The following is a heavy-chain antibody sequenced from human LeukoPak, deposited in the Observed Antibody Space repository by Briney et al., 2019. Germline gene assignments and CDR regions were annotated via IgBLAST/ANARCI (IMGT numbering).Heavy chain of an antibody. D-gene: IGHD1/OR15-1a*01. CDR2: INPSGGST. J-gene: IGHJ4*02. Sequence: ASVKVSCKASGYTFTSYYMHWVRQAPGQGLEWMGIINPSGGSTSYAQKFQGRVTMTRDTSTSTAYMELRSLRSDDTAVYYCARGRSSRTSRLHPDYWGQGTLVTVSS. CDR1: GYTFTSYY. V-gene: IGHV1-46*01. CDR3: ARGRSSRTSRLHPDY.